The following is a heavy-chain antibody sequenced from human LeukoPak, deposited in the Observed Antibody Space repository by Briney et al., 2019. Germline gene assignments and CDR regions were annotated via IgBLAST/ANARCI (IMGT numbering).Heavy chain of an antibody. D-gene: IGHD3-10*01. CDR1: GGSISSGSYY. J-gene: IGHJ4*02. Sequence: PSQTLSLTCTVSGGSISSGSYYWSWIRQPAGRGLEWIGRIYTSGSTNYNPSLKSRVTISVDTSKNQFSLKLSSVTAADTAVYYCAGGRGSIDYWGQGTLVTVSS. CDR3: AGGRGSIDY. CDR2: IYTSGST. V-gene: IGHV4-61*02.